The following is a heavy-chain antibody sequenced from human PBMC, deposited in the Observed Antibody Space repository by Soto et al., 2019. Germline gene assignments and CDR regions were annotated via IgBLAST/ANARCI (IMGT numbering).Heavy chain of an antibody. V-gene: IGHV1-69*02. Sequence: QVQLVQSGAEVKKPGSSVKVSCKGSGGTFSSYTISWVRHAPGQGLEWMGRIIPILGISNNAQKFQGRVTITADKSTSTAYMELSSLRSEDTAVYYCATKIVTTTEGSLDYWGQGTLVTVSS. J-gene: IGHJ4*02. CDR2: IIPILGIS. CDR1: GGTFSSYT. CDR3: ATKIVTTTEGSLDY. D-gene: IGHD5-12*01.